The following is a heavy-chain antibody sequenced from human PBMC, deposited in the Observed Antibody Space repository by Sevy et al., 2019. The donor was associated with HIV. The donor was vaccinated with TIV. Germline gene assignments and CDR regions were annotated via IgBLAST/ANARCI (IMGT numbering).Heavy chain of an antibody. D-gene: IGHD3-16*01. Sequence: GGSLRLSCAASGFTFDDSAMHWVRQAPGKGLEWVSTISWNSDIIVYGDSVKGRFTISRDNAKNSLYLQMKSLRAEDTALYYCAKSLTSFRGMDVWGQGTTVTVPS. CDR2: ISWNSDII. V-gene: IGHV3-9*01. CDR1: GFTFDDSA. CDR3: AKSLTSFRGMDV. J-gene: IGHJ6*02.